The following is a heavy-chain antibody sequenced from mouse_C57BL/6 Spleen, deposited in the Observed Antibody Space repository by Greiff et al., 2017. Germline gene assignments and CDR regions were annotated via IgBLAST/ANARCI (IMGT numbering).Heavy chain of an antibody. CDR2: IHPNSGST. CDR3: SRELYYAMDY. Sequence: QVQLQQPGAELVKPGASVKLSCKASGYTFTSYWMHWVKQRPGQGLEWIGMIHPNSGSTNYNEKFKSKATLTVDKSSSTAYMQLSSLTSEDSAVYYCSRELYYAMDYWGQGTSVTVSS. J-gene: IGHJ4*01. D-gene: IGHD1-3*01. V-gene: IGHV1-64*01. CDR1: GYTFTSYW.